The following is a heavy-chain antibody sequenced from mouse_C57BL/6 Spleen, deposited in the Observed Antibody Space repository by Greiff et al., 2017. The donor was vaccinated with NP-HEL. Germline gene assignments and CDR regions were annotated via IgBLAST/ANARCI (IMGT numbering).Heavy chain of an antibody. J-gene: IGHJ4*01. Sequence: QVQLQQPGAELVKPGASVKLSCKASGYTFTSYWMHWVKQRPGQGLEWIGMIHPNSGSTNYTEKFKSKATLTVDKSSSTAYMQLSSLTSEDSAVYYCARSSYDYVAYYAMDYWGQGTSVTVSS. V-gene: IGHV1-64*01. CDR1: GYTFTSYW. D-gene: IGHD2-4*01. CDR3: ARSSYDYVAYYAMDY. CDR2: IHPNSGST.